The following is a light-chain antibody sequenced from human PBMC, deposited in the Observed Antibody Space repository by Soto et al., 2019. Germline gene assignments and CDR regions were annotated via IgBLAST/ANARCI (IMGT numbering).Light chain of an antibody. Sequence: ILRPKSPATLSVSPGERATLSCRASQSVSSNLAWYQQKPGQAPRLLIYDASTRATGVPARFSASGSGTAFTLTISSLQSEDFAVYYCQQYDNWPNMFGEGTKVDIK. CDR2: DAS. CDR3: QQYDNWPNM. V-gene: IGKV3-15*01. CDR1: QSVSSN. J-gene: IGKJ1*01.